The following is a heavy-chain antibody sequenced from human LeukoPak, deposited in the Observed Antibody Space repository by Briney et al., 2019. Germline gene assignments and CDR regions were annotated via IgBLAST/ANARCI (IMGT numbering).Heavy chain of an antibody. CDR3: ARDQDNSGEYWETDY. V-gene: IGHV3-30*04. Sequence: PGRSLRLSCAASGFTFSSYAMHWVRQAPGKGLEWVAVISYDGNNKYYADSVRGRFTISRDNSKNRLYLQMNSLRAEDTAVYYCARDQDNSGEYWETDYWGQGTLVTVSS. CDR2: ISYDGNNK. D-gene: IGHD4-17*01. J-gene: IGHJ4*02. CDR1: GFTFSSYA.